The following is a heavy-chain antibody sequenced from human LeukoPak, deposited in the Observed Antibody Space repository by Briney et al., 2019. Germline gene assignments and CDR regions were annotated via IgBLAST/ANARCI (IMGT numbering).Heavy chain of an antibody. D-gene: IGHD2-2*01. CDR2: IRSKTDGRTT. CDR3: TTGTPPGYCSSTSCYRGDAFDI. J-gene: IGHJ3*02. CDR1: GFTFSNDW. V-gene: IGHV3-15*01. Sequence: GGSLRLSCAASGFTFSNDWMSWVRQAPGKGLEWVGRIRSKTDGRTTDYAAPVKGRFTISRDDSKNTLYLQMNSLKTEDTAVYYCTTGTPPGYCSSTSCYRGDAFDIWGQGTMVTVSS.